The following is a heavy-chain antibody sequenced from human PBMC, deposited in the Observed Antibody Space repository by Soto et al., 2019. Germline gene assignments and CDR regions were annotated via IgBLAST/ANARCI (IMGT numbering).Heavy chain of an antibody. Sequence: QVQLQQWGAGLLKPSETLSLTCAVYGGSLSGYCWSWIRQPPGKGREWRGEINHSGSTNHKQSLKSLVTKSVDTYKNQFSLKLGSVTAGHTAVYYCATGLRSLNLFRGFRAFDPWGPGTLVTVSS. CDR3: ATGLRSLNLFRGFRAFDP. CDR1: GGSLSGYC. J-gene: IGHJ5*02. V-gene: IGHV4-34*01. CDR2: INHSGST. D-gene: IGHD3-10*01.